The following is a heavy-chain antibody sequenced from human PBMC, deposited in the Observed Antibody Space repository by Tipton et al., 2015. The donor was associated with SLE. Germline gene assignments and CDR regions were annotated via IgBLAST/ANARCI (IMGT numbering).Heavy chain of an antibody. V-gene: IGHV4-34*01. D-gene: IGHD6-6*01. CDR2: IYHSGST. CDR3: AIVPDY. J-gene: IGHJ4*02. CDR1: GGSFSGYY. Sequence: TLSLTCAVYGGSFSGYYWSWIRQPPGKGLEWIGEIYHSGSTNYNPSLKSRVTISVDKSKNQFSLKLSSVTAADTAVYYCAIVPDYWGQGTLVTVSS.